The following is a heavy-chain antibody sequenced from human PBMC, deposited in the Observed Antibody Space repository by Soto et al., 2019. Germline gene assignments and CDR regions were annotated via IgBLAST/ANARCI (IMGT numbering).Heavy chain of an antibody. D-gene: IGHD2-21*02. CDR3: TSRPSGMTYHAVFDF. CDR1: GLTFSGHW. CDR2: IKPDGSET. Sequence: GGSLRLSCAASGLTFSGHWMTWVRQTPGEGLQWVAAIKPDGSETFYVDSVKGRFTISRDSARNSLFLQMDSLRAEDTAVYYCTSRPSGMTYHAVFDFWGQGTLVTVSS. V-gene: IGHV3-7*03. J-gene: IGHJ4*02.